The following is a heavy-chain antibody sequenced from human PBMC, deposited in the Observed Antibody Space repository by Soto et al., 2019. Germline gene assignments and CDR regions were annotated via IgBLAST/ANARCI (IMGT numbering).Heavy chain of an antibody. V-gene: IGHV3-74*01. CDR2: IDPDGSDT. CDR1: GFAFSRFP. CDR3: ATMAGTYPY. J-gene: IGHJ4*02. D-gene: IGHD1-26*01. Sequence: PGGSLRLSCAASGFAFSRFPMHWVRQAPGKGLVWVSRIDPDGSDTTYADSVKGRFTISRDNAKNIVYLQMSSLRAKDTALYYCATMAGTYPYWGQGTLVTVSS.